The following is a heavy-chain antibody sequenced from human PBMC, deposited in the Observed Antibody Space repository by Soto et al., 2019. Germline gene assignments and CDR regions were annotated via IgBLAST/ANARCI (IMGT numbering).Heavy chain of an antibody. CDR1: GFTFRSYW. V-gene: IGHV3-74*01. CDR3: TNGGYYGWGSLDS. D-gene: IGHD3-10*01. Sequence: EVQLVESGGGLVQPGGSLRLSCAASGFTFRSYWMHWVRQTPGKGLVWVSRINSDGSSTRYADSVKGRFTISRDNAKKTLYLQMNSGRAEDRAVYYCTNGGYYGWGSLDSWGQGTLVTVSS. CDR2: INSDGSST. J-gene: IGHJ4*02.